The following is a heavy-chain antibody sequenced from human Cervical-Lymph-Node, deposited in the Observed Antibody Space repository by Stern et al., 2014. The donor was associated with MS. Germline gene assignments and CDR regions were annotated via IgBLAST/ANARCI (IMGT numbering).Heavy chain of an antibody. CDR1: SYSISSGYY. D-gene: IGHD6-13*01. Sequence: DQLVESGPGLVKPSETLSLTCTVSSYSISSGYYWGWIRQPPGKGLEWIGTIYHSGSTYYNPSLKSRVTISVDTSKNQFSLKLTSVTAADTAVYYCAREEQQLVHGTWFDPWGQGTLVTVSS. CDR3: AREEQQLVHGTWFDP. V-gene: IGHV4-38-2*02. CDR2: IYHSGST. J-gene: IGHJ5*02.